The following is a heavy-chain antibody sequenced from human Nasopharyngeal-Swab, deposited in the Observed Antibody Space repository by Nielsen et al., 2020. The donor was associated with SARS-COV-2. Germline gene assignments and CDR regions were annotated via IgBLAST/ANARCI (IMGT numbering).Heavy chain of an antibody. CDR1: GFTVSSNY. Sequence: GGSLRLSCAASGFTVSSNYMSWVRQAPGKGLEWVSVIYNGGSTYYADSVKGRFTISRDNSKNTLYLQMNSLRAEDTAVYYCAREGPDTAMVKYYYYGMDVWGQGTTVTVSS. J-gene: IGHJ6*02. V-gene: IGHV3-66*01. CDR2: IYNGGST. D-gene: IGHD5-18*01. CDR3: AREGPDTAMVKYYYYGMDV.